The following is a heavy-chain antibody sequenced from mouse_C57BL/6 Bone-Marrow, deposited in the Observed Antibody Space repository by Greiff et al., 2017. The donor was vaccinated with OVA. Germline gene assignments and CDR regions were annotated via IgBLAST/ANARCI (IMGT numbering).Heavy chain of an antibody. CDR1: GYTFTSYW. Sequence: QVQLQQPGAELVKPGASVKMSCKASGYTFTSYWITWVKQRPGQGLEWIGDIYPGSGSTNYNEKFKGKATLTADKSSSTAYMQLNSLTSEDSAVYFCARGGLDYYGSSYWGYWGQGTTLTVSS. D-gene: IGHD1-1*01. CDR3: ARGGLDYYGSSYWGY. J-gene: IGHJ2*01. V-gene: IGHV1-55*01. CDR2: IYPGSGST.